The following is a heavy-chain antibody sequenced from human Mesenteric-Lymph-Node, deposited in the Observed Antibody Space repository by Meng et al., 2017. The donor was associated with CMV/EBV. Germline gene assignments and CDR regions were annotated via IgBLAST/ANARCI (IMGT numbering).Heavy chain of an antibody. J-gene: IGHJ4*02. Sequence: ASGFTFSSYAMSWVRQAPGKGLEWVSAISGSGGSTYYADSVKGRFTISRDNSKNTLYLQMNSLRAEDTAVYYCAKLLYPSEWPNDCWGQGTLVTVSS. D-gene: IGHD2-2*02. CDR2: ISGSGGST. V-gene: IGHV3-23*01. CDR1: GFTFSSYA. CDR3: AKLLYPSEWPNDC.